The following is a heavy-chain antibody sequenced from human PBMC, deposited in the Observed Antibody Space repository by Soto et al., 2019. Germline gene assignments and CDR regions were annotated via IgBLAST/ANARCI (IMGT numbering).Heavy chain of an antibody. Sequence: SETLSLTRTVSGGSISSSNWWSWVRQPPGKGLEWIGEIYHSGSTNYNPSLKSRVTISVDRSKNQFSLKLSSVTAADTAVYYCARAARGGSSWQFDYWGQGTLVTVSS. V-gene: IGHV4-4*02. CDR3: ARAARGGSSWQFDY. CDR2: IYHSGST. CDR1: GGSISSSNW. J-gene: IGHJ4*02. D-gene: IGHD6-13*01.